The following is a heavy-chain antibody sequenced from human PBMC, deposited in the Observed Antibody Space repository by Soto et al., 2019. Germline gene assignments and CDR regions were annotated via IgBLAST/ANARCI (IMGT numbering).Heavy chain of an antibody. V-gene: IGHV3-53*01. CDR3: ARVNWNHDAFDI. Sequence: AGGSLRLSCAASGVTAISNYMSWVRQAPGKGLEWVSVIYSGGSTYYADSVKGRFTISRDNSKNTLYLQMNSLRAEDTAVYYCARVNWNHDAFDIWGQGKMVTVS. J-gene: IGHJ3*02. D-gene: IGHD1-20*01. CDR2: IYSGGST. CDR1: GVTAISNY.